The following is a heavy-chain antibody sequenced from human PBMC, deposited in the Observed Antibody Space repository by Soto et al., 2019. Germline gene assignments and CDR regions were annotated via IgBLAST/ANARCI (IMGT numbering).Heavy chain of an antibody. Sequence: GESLKISCAASGFTFSSYAMSWVRQAPGKGLEWVSAISGSGGSTYYADSVKGRFTISRDNSKNTLYLQMNSLRAEDTAVYYCAKDRNSWYFLSWGQGTLVTVSS. CDR3: AKDRNSWYFLS. CDR1: GFTFSSYA. J-gene: IGHJ5*02. D-gene: IGHD6-13*01. CDR2: ISGSGGST. V-gene: IGHV3-23*01.